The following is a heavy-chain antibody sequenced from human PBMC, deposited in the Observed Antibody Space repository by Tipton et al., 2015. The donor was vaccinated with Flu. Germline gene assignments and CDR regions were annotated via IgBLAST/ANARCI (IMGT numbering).Heavy chain of an antibody. V-gene: IGHV3-11*01. CDR1: GGSFSGYY. Sequence: LSLTCAVYGGSFSGYYWSWIRQAPGKGLEWVSYISSSGSTIYYADSVKGRFTISRDNAKNSLYLQMNSLRAEDTAVYYCASLGEFAPFDYWGQGTLVTVSS. CDR2: ISSSGSTI. D-gene: IGHD3-16*01. CDR3: ASLGEFAPFDY. J-gene: IGHJ4*02.